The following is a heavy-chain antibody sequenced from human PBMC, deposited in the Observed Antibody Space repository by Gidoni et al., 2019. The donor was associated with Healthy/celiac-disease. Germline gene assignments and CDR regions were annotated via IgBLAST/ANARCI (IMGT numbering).Heavy chain of an antibody. V-gene: IGHV3-33*01. CDR2: IWYDGSNK. CDR3: ARDRPDYDYVWGSYRPGYFDY. Sequence: QVQLVESGGGVVQPGRSLRLSCAASGFTFSSYGMHWVRQAPGKGLEWVAVIWYDGSNKYYADSVKGRFTISRDNSKNTLYLQMNSLRAEDTAVYYCARDRPDYDYVWGSYRPGYFDYWGQGTLVTVSS. D-gene: IGHD3-16*02. CDR1: GFTFSSYG. J-gene: IGHJ4*02.